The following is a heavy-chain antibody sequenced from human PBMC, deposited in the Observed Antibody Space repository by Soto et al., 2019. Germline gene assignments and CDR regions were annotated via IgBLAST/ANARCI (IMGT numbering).Heavy chain of an antibody. CDR1: GFSLSDYA. CDR2: ISSDSRTI. Sequence: GGSLRLSSVASGFSLSDYAVNWVRQAPGKGLEWVSFISSDSRTIYYADSVEGRFTVSRDNARNSVSLQMDSLRDEDAAVYYWARIKLVEWFFINVDVYDMDVWGQGTPVTVSS. V-gene: IGHV3-48*02. D-gene: IGHD3-3*01. J-gene: IGHJ6*02. CDR3: ARIKLVEWFFINVDVYDMDV.